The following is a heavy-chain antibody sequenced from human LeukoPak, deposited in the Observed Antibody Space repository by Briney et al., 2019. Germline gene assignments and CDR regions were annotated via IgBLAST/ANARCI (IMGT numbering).Heavy chain of an antibody. J-gene: IGHJ4*02. CDR3: AKRNRDSSGYYQFDY. Sequence: GGSLRLSCAASGLTFSNYAMSWVRQAPGKGLEWVSSIENNDGTTYYADSVKGRFTISRDNSKNTLYLQMNCLRAEDTAVYYCAKRNRDSSGYYQFDYWGQGTLVTVSS. V-gene: IGHV3-23*01. D-gene: IGHD3-22*01. CDR1: GLTFSNYA. CDR2: IENNDGTT.